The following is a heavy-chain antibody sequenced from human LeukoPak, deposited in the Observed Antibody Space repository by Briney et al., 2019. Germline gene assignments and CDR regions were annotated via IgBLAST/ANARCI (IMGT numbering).Heavy chain of an antibody. CDR3: ARVPLSPYGGKGYYFDY. D-gene: IGHD4-23*01. V-gene: IGHV1-69*13. Sequence: SVKVSCKASGGTFSSYAISWVRQAPGQGLEWMGGIIPIFGTAIYAQKFQGRVTITADESTSTAYMELSSLRSEDTAVYYCARVPLSPYGGKGYYFDYWGQGTLVTVSS. J-gene: IGHJ4*02. CDR1: GGTFSSYA. CDR2: IIPIFGTA.